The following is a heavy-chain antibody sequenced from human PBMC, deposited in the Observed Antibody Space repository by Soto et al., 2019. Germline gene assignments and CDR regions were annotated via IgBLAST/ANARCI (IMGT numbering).Heavy chain of an antibody. CDR2: ISAYNGNT. CDR3: ARDSVFGVVIYYYGMEV. J-gene: IGHJ6*02. V-gene: IGHV1-18*01. Sequence: GASVKVSCKASGYTFTSYGISWVRQAPGQGLEWMGWISAYNGNTNYAQKLQGRVTMTTDTSTSTAYMELRSLRSDDTAVYYCARDSVFGVVIYYYGMEVWGQGTTVTVS. D-gene: IGHD3-3*01. CDR1: GYTFTSYG.